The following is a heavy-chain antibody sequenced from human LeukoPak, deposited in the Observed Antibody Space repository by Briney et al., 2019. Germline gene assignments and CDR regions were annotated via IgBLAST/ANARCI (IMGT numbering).Heavy chain of an antibody. Sequence: GASVTVSCKASGYTFTGYYMHWIRQAPGQGLEWMGWINPNSGGKKDAQKYRGGVTMTRDTSISTAYMVLSRRRSDDTAVYYCGRDEDPTHPLINIFGVVIIWGQGTLVTVSS. J-gene: IGHJ4*02. D-gene: IGHD3-3*01. V-gene: IGHV1-2*02. CDR1: GYTFTGYY. CDR2: INPNSGGK. CDR3: GRDEDPTHPLINIFGVVII.